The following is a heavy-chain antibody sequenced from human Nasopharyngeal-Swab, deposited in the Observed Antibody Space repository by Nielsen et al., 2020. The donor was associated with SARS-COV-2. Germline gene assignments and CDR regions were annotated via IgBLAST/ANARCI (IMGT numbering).Heavy chain of an antibody. J-gene: IGHJ4*02. CDR2: IIPIFGTA. D-gene: IGHD6-19*01. Sequence: ARSAPGQGLEWMGGIIPIFGTANYAQKFQGRVTIIADESTSTAYMELSSLRSEDTAVYYCARDGYSSGLGYWGQGTLVTVSS. V-gene: IGHV1-69*01. CDR3: ARDGYSSGLGY.